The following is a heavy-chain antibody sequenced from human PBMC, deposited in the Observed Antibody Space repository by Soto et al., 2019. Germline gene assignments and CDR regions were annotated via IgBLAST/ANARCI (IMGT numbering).Heavy chain of an antibody. Sequence: SETLSLTCAVSGGSISSGGYSWSWIRQPPGKDLQWIGYIYHSGSTYYNPSLKSRVTISVDRSKNQFSLKLSSVTAADTAVYYCASSYYYDSSGYYMNNWFDPWGQGTLVTVSS. D-gene: IGHD3-22*01. CDR3: ASSYYYDSSGYYMNNWFDP. CDR2: IYHSGST. J-gene: IGHJ5*02. CDR1: GGSISSGGYS. V-gene: IGHV4-30-2*01.